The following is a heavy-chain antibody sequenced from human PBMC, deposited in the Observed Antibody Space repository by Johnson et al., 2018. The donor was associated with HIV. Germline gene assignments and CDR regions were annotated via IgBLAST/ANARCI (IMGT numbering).Heavy chain of an antibody. Sequence: QVQLVESGGGVVQPGRSLRLSCAASGFTFSSYAMHWVRQAPGKGLEWVAVISYDGSNKYYADSVKGRFTISRDNSKNTLYLQMNSLRAEDTAMYYCASWEWGLLSAFDIWGQGTMVTVSS. CDR2: ISYDGSNK. V-gene: IGHV3-30-3*01. CDR1: GFTFSSYA. J-gene: IGHJ3*02. D-gene: IGHD1-26*01. CDR3: ASWEWGLLSAFDI.